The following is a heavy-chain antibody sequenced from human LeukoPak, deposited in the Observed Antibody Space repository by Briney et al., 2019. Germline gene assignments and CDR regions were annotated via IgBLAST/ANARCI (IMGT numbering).Heavy chain of an antibody. J-gene: IGHJ5*02. CDR2: ISSSSSYI. CDR3: AREGVVVPAVLGGYNWFDP. CDR1: GFTFSSYS. D-gene: IGHD2-2*01. Sequence: PGGSLRLSCAASGFTFSSYSMNWVRQAPGKGLEWVSSISSSSSYIYYADSVKGRFTISRDNAKNSLYLQMNSLRAEDTAVYYCAREGVVVPAVLGGYNWFDPWGQGTLVTVSS. V-gene: IGHV3-21*01.